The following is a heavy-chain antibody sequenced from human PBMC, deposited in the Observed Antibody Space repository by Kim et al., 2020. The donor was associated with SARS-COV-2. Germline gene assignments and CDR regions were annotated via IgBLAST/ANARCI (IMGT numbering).Heavy chain of an antibody. Sequence: GGSLRLSCAASGFSSSGFGMHWVRQAPGKGLEWVAFISYDGYNRYFADSVEGRFTISRDNSKNTLYLQMNSLRVDDTAVYYCAKDRESPPALLDLLGQGTLVTVSS. D-gene: IGHD2-21*01. CDR2: ISYDGYNR. CDR3: AKDRESPPALLDL. J-gene: IGHJ5*02. V-gene: IGHV3-30*18. CDR1: GFSSSGFG.